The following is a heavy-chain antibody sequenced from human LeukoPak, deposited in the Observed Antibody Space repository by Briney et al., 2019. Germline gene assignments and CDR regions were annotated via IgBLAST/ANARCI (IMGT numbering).Heavy chain of an antibody. Sequence: SETLSLTCTVSGGSVSSSYYWGWIRQAPGKGLEWIGNICSGGNTCYNPSLKSRVTIFADSSKNQFFLKLTSVTAADTAVYFCARGGPWKSDCWGQGTLVTVSS. J-gene: IGHJ4*02. D-gene: IGHD1-1*01. V-gene: IGHV4-39*01. CDR2: ICSGGNT. CDR1: GGSVSSSYY. CDR3: ARGGPWKSDC.